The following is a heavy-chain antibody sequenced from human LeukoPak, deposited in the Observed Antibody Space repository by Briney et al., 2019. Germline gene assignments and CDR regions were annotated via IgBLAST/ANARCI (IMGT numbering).Heavy chain of an antibody. Sequence: GGSLRLSCAASGYTFSGYTMHWVRQAPGKGLEWVAFISSDGRYKSHADSVKGRCTISRDNSKNTLYLQMNSLRPEDTAVYYCARARSIVGVSPFQHWGQGTLVTVSS. D-gene: IGHD1-26*01. V-gene: IGHV3-30*04. CDR3: ARARSIVGVSPFQH. CDR1: GYTFSGYT. J-gene: IGHJ1*01. CDR2: ISSDGRYK.